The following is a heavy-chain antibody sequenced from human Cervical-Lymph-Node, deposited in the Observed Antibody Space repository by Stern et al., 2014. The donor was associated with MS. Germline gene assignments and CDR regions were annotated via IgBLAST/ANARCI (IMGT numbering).Heavy chain of an antibody. J-gene: IGHJ4*02. CDR3: ARQRYFDY. CDR1: GYTFTSYW. V-gene: IGHV5-51*01. CDR2: IFPGGLDI. Sequence: VQLVQSGPEVKRPGESLKISCQASGYTFTSYWIGGVRQMPGKGLEWIAIIFPGGLDIRYSPSFQGQVTISADKPSSTAYLQWNNLKASDTAIYYCARQRYFDYWGQGTLVTVSS.